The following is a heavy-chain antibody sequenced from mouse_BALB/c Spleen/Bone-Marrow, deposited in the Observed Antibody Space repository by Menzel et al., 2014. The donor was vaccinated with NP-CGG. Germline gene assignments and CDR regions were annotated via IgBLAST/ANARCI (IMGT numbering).Heavy chain of an antibody. CDR3: ARDDFGPDY. CDR1: GYAFSSFW. V-gene: IGHV1-80*01. Sequence: QVQLKQSGAELVRPGSSVKISCKASGYAFSSFWMNWMKQRPGQGPEWIGQIYPGDGDTNYNGKSKGKATLTADMSSSTAYIQLSSLTSEDSAVYFCARDDFGPDYWGQGTTLTVSS. J-gene: IGHJ2*01. D-gene: IGHD2-4*01. CDR2: IYPGDGDT.